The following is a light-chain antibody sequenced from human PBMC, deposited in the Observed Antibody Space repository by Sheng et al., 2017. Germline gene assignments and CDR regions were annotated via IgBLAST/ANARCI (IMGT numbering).Light chain of an antibody. J-gene: IGKJ4*01. V-gene: IGKV3-20*01. CDR1: QSVIRF. CDR2: ETS. Sequence: EIVMTQSPATLSVSPGERATLSCRASQSVIRFLAWYQQKPGQAPRLLIYETSNRATGIPDRFSGSGSGTDFTLSISRLEPEDFTVYYCQQFGGSALTFGGGSKVEI. CDR3: QQFGGSALT.